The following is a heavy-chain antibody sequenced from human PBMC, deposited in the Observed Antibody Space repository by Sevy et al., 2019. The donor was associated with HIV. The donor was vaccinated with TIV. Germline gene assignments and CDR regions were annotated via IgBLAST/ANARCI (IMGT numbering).Heavy chain of an antibody. CDR3: AYYDSSVSNYFEY. V-gene: IGHV3-23*01. J-gene: IGHJ4*02. Sequence: GGSLRLSCAASGFTFSTYAMGWVRQAPGKGLEWVSGISIFGTTTYYADSVKGRFTISRDNSKNTLFLQMNSLRAEDTAVYYCAYYDSSVSNYFEYWGQGTLVTVSS. CDR1: GFTFSTYA. D-gene: IGHD3-22*01. CDR2: ISIFGTTT.